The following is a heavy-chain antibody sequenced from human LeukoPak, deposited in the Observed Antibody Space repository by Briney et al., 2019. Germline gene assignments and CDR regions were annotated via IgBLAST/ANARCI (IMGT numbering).Heavy chain of an antibody. CDR2: IHYSGST. CDR1: GGSISSYY. CDR3: ARVIRGSGITIVGDGNNWFDP. V-gene: IGHV4-59*01. D-gene: IGHD3-3*01. J-gene: IGHJ5*02. Sequence: SETLSLTCTVSGGSISSYYWSWIRQPPGKGLKWIGYIHYSGSTNYKSSLKSRVRISVDTSKNQFSLKLSSVTAASTVVYYCARVIRGSGITIVGDGNNWFDPWGQGTLVTVSS.